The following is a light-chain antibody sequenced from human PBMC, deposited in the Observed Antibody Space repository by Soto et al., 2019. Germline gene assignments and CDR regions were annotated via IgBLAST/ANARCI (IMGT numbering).Light chain of an antibody. V-gene: IGKV1-39*01. CDR2: GAT. J-gene: IGKJ1*01. CDR3: QQSYSIPWT. CDR1: QSITIY. Sequence: DIQMTQSPSSLSASVGDKVTITCRTSQSITIYLNWYHHKPGIAPKLLIYGATTLQSGVPSRFRGSGSGTDVTLTISSLQPADFGIYYGQQSYSIPWTVGQGTKVEIK.